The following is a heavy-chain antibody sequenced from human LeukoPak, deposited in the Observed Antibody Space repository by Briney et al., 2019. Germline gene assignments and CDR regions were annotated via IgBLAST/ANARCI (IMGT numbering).Heavy chain of an antibody. D-gene: IGHD1-26*01. CDR2: INQDGSEK. Sequence: GGPLRLSCAASGFTFSSYWMTWVRQAPGKGLEWVANINQDGSEKYYVDSVKGRFTISRDNAKNSLYLQMNSLRAEDTAVYYCARDEGGSYYRYFDHWGQGTLVTVSS. V-gene: IGHV3-7*01. CDR1: GFTFSSYW. CDR3: ARDEGGSYYRYFDH. J-gene: IGHJ4*02.